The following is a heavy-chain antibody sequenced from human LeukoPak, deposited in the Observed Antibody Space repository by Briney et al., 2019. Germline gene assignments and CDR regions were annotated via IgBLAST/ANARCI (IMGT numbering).Heavy chain of an antibody. Sequence: ASVKVSCKASGYTFSNHGISWVRQAPGQGLEWMGWISADNGNTNYAQKFQGRVTMTTDTSTSTAYMEMRSLRSDDTAMYYCARDLHLVEPLVNFDYWGQGTLVTVSS. CDR2: ISADNGNT. J-gene: IGHJ4*02. V-gene: IGHV1-18*01. CDR1: GYTFSNHG. CDR3: ARDLHLVEPLVNFDY. D-gene: IGHD2-2*01.